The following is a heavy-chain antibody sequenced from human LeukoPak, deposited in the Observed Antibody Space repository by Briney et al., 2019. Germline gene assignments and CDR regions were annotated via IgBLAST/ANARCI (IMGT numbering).Heavy chain of an antibody. D-gene: IGHD3-22*01. V-gene: IGHV3-23*01. CDR3: ASQSPPPGAYYYDSSGYYSLDY. CDR2: ISGSGGGT. J-gene: IGHJ4*02. Sequence: TGGSLRLSCAASGFTFSSIAMSWVRQAPDKGLEWVSTISGSGGGTYYADSVKGRFTISRDDSKNSLYLQMNSLRAEGTAVYYCASQSPPPGAYYYDSSGYYSLDYWGQGTLVTVSS. CDR1: GFTFSSIA.